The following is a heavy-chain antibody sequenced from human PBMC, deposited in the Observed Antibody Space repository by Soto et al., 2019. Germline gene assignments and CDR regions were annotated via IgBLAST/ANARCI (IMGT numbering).Heavy chain of an antibody. CDR3: ATVVSGYYDSSGYYFDY. V-gene: IGHV4-30-2*01. D-gene: IGHD3-22*01. CDR1: GGSISSGGYS. J-gene: IGHJ4*02. CDR2: IYHSGST. Sequence: SETLSLTCAVSGGSISSGGYSWSWIRQPPGKGLEWIGYIYHSGSTYYNPSLKSRVTISVDRSKNQFSLKLSSVTAADTAVYYCATVVSGYYDSSGYYFDYWGQGTLVTVSS.